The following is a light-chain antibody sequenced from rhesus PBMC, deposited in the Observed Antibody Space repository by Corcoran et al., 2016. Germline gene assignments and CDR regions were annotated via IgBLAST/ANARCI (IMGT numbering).Light chain of an antibody. V-gene: IGKV1-22*01. J-gene: IGKJ2*01. Sequence: DIQMTQSPSSLSASVGDRVTITCRASQSISSWLDWYQQKPGKAPKLLIYKASSLQSGVPSRFSGRGSGTDCTLTISSRQPEDFATYYCLQYSSSPYSFGQGTKVEIK. CDR3: LQYSSSPYS. CDR1: QSISSW. CDR2: KAS.